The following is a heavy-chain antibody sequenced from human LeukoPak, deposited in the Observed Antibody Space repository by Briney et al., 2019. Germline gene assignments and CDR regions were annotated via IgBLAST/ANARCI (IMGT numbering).Heavy chain of an antibody. CDR3: ARLYYYDSSGSYYFDY. V-gene: IGHV4-34*01. J-gene: IGHJ4*02. D-gene: IGHD3-22*01. CDR2: INHSGST. Sequence: SETLSLTCAVYGGSFSGYYWSWIRQPPGKGLEWIGEINHSGSTNYNPSLKSRVTISVDTSKNQFSLKLSSVTAADTAAYYCARLYYYDSSGSYYFDYWGQGTLVTVSS. CDR1: GGSFSGYY.